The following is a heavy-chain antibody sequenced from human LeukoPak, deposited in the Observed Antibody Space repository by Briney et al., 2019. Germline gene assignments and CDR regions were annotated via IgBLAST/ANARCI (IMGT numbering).Heavy chain of an antibody. CDR1: GFTFSSYA. CDR3: ASPPLSSSSNTNYYFDY. D-gene: IGHD6-6*01. V-gene: IGHV3-23*01. J-gene: IGHJ4*02. Sequence: PGGSLRLSCAASGFTFSSYAMSWVRQAPGKGLEWVSAISGSGGSTYYADSVKGRFTISRDNSKNTLYLQMNSLRAEDTAVYYCASPPLSSSSNTNYYFDYWGQGTLVTVSS. CDR2: ISGSGGST.